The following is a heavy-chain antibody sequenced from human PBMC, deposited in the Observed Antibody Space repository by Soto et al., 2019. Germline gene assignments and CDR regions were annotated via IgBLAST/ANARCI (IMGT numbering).Heavy chain of an antibody. CDR3: VKDESINWYSGHFRH. CDR1: GFTFDDYA. Sequence: EVQLVESGGGLGQPGRSLRLSCAASGFTFDDYAMHWVRQVPGKGLEWVSGINWNSGSIGYGDSVKGRFAISRDNAKNSRHLQMNSLSAEDKAFYYCVKDESINWYSGHFRHWGQGTLVTVSS. J-gene: IGHJ1*01. D-gene: IGHD6-13*01. CDR2: INWNSGSI. V-gene: IGHV3-9*01.